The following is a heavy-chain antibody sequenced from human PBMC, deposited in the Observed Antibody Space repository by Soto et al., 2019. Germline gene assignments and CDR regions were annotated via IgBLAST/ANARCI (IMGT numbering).Heavy chain of an antibody. CDR2: ISGGGTTM. J-gene: IGHJ4*02. V-gene: IGHV3-11*01. Sequence: GGSLRLSCAASGFMFSDHYMTWIRQAPGKGLEWVSKISGGGTTMYYADSVKGRFTVSRDNAKNSLYLKMNSLRAEDTAVYYCACDRHYYSSDWWGQGTPVTVSS. CDR1: GFMFSDHY. CDR3: ACDRHYYSSDW. D-gene: IGHD3-10*01.